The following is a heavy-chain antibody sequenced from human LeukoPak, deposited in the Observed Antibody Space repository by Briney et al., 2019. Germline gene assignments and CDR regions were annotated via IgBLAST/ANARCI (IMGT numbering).Heavy chain of an antibody. CDR3: ARELSRGFSFDY. D-gene: IGHD3-10*01. V-gene: IGHV3-21*01. J-gene: IGHJ4*02. Sequence: GGSLRLSCAASGFTFRDYSMNWVRHVPGKGLEWISSMSSRGTYIYYADAVKGRFTISRDNTQSSVFLQMNSLRVDDTAIYYCARELSRGFSFDYWGQGTLVTVSS. CDR1: GFTFRDYS. CDR2: MSSRGTYI.